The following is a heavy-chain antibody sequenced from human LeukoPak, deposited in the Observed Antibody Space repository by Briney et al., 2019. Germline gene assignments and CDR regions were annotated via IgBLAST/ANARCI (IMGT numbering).Heavy chain of an antibody. J-gene: IGHJ4*02. CDR2: IYYSGST. V-gene: IGHV4-59*12. CDR3: ARGGVTVVG. D-gene: IGHD2-15*01. CDR1: GGSISSYY. Sequence: SETLSLTCTVSGGSISSYYWSWIRQPPGKGLGWIGYIYYSGSTNYNPSLKSRVTISVDTSKNQFSLNLSSVTAADTAVYYCARGGVTVVGWGQGTLVTVSS.